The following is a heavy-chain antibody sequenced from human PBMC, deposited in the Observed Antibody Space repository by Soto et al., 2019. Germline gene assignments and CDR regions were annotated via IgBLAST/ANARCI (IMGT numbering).Heavy chain of an antibody. Sequence: RASVKVSCKASGYTFSGYYIHWVRQAPGQGLEWMGWINPNSGATESAQRFQGRVTITADKSTSTAYMDLSSLRSEDTAVYYCARVKWELTRGFDYWGQGTLVTVSS. V-gene: IGHV1-2*02. D-gene: IGHD1-26*01. J-gene: IGHJ4*02. CDR2: INPNSGAT. CDR1: GYTFSGYY. CDR3: ARVKWELTRGFDY.